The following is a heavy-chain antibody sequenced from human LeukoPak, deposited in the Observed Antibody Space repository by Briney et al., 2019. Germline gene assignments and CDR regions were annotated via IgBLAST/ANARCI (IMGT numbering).Heavy chain of an antibody. CDR3: AKDFVVVPGNVNYFDY. V-gene: IGHV3-23*01. CDR2: ISGSGGST. Sequence: PGGSLRLSCAASGFTFSSYGMSWVRQAPGKGLEWVSGISGSGGSTYYADSVKGRFTISRDNSKNTLYLQMNSLRAEDTAVYYCAKDFVVVPGNVNYFDYWGQGTLVTVSS. CDR1: GFTFSSYG. J-gene: IGHJ4*02. D-gene: IGHD2-21*02.